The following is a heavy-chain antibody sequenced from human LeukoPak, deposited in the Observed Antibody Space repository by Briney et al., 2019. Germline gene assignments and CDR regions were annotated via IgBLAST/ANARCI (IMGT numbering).Heavy chain of an antibody. CDR2: ISGSGGST. J-gene: IGHJ1*01. Sequence: PGGSLRLSCAASGFTFSSYAMSWVRQAPGKGLEWVSAISGSGGSTYYADSVKGRFTISRDNSKNTLYLQMNSLRAEDTAVYYCVKGPDIVVVPAATLQHWGQGTLVTVSS. CDR1: GFTFSSYA. D-gene: IGHD2-2*01. CDR3: VKGPDIVVVPAATLQH. V-gene: IGHV3-23*01.